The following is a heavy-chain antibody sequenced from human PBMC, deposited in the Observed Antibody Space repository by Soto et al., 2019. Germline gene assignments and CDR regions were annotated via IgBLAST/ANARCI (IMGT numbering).Heavy chain of an antibody. CDR3: ASSGYSSGWYIGQVDY. CDR2: IYYSGST. V-gene: IGHV4-59*01. D-gene: IGHD6-19*01. CDR1: GGSISIYY. J-gene: IGHJ4*02. Sequence: SETLYLTCTVSGGSISIYYWSWIRHPPGKGLEWIGYIYYSGSTNYNPSLKSRVTISVDTSKNQFSLKLSSVTAADTAVYYCASSGYSSGWYIGQVDYWGQGTLVTVS.